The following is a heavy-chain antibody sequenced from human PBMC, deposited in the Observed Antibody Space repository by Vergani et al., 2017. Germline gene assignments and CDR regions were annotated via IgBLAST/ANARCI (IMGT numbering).Heavy chain of an antibody. CDR2: FVPEHGEV. D-gene: IGHD3-22*01. CDR1: GYSLTELT. J-gene: IGHJ4*02. CDR3: AIVTDYYDGSGYYLDY. Sequence: QVQLVQSGSEVRKPGASVKVSCQVSGYSLTELTIHWVRQAPGKGLEWMGGFVPEHGEVTFAHHIQGRVTMTEDRSTDTAYMELSSLRPEDTALYFCAIVTDYYDGSGYYLDYWGQGTLGTVSS. V-gene: IGHV1-24*01.